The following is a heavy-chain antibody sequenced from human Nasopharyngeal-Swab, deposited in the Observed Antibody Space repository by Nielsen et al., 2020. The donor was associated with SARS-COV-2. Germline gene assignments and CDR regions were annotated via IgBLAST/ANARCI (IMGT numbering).Heavy chain of an antibody. CDR3: ARGRSSYPPGY. D-gene: IGHD2-2*01. CDR2: ISSSSYFT. CDR1: GFIFSDYY. Sequence: GESLKISCAASGFIFSDYYMSWIRQAPGKGLEWVSYISSSSYFTYYADSVKGRFTISRDNAKNSLYLQMDSLRAEDTAVYYCARGRSSYPPGYWGQGIQVTVSS. V-gene: IGHV3-11*06. J-gene: IGHJ4*02.